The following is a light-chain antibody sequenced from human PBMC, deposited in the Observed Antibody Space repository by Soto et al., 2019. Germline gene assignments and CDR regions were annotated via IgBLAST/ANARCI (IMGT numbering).Light chain of an antibody. Sequence: QSVVTQPPPMSGGPGQRVTISCTGSRSQKGAGYYLQWYLQLPGTAPKLIIYGNTNRPSVVPDRFSGSKSGSSSSLAISGLQAEDEADYYCQSHDSSLHASVFGTGTKVTVL. CDR1: RSQKGAGYY. J-gene: IGLJ1*01. CDR3: QSHDSSLHASV. CDR2: GNT. V-gene: IGLV1-40*01.